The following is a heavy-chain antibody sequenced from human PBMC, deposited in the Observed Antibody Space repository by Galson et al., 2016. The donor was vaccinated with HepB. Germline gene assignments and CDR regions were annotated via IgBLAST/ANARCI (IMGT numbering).Heavy chain of an antibody. D-gene: IGHD3-10*01. V-gene: IGHV3-9*01. CDR2: ISYNGARK. CDR1: GFTFHDHA. Sequence: SLRLSCAASGFTFHDHAMHWVRQAPGKGLEWVSGISYNGARKQYADSVKGRFTVSRDNAKNSLYLQMNSLRPEDTALYYCARDPIWLGDLLYIYYFDLWGQGTRVAVSS. J-gene: IGHJ4*02. CDR3: ARDPIWLGDLLYIYYFDL.